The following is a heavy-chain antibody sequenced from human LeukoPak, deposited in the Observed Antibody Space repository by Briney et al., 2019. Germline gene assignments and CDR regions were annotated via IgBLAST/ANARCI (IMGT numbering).Heavy chain of an antibody. V-gene: IGHV4-30-2*01. J-gene: IGHJ4*02. D-gene: IGHD3-10*01. Sequence: SQTLSLTCAVSGGSISSGGYSWSWIRQPPGTGLEWIGYIYHSGSTYYNPSLKSRVTISVDRSKNQFSLKLSSVTAADTAVYYCARSMVRGVPPFDYWGQGTLVTVSS. CDR2: IYHSGST. CDR1: GGSISSGGYS. CDR3: ARSMVRGVPPFDY.